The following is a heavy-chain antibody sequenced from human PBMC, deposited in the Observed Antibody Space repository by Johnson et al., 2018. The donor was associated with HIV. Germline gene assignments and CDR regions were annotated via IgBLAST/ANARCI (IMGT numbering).Heavy chain of an antibody. V-gene: IGHV3-11*04. CDR1: GFTFSDYY. Sequence: QVQLVESGGGLVKPGGSLRLSCTASGFTFSDYYMNWIRQAPGKGLEWVSYISSSGSAIYYAGSVKGRFPISRDNAKNSLFLQMNSLRAEDTAVYYCAREMAWEDAFDIWGQGTMVTVSS. CDR2: ISSSGSAI. J-gene: IGHJ3*02. D-gene: IGHD5-24*01. CDR3: AREMAWEDAFDI.